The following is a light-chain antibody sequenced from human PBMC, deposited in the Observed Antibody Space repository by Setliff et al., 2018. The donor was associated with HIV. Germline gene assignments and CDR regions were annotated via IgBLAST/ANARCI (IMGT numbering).Light chain of an antibody. Sequence: SYELTQPPSLSVAPGKTAKITCGGNNIGSKSVQWYQQKPGQAPVPVIYYNSDRPSGIPERFSGSNSGNTATLTISGVEAVDEADYYCQVWDMFSHYVFGSGTKVTVL. CDR1: NIGSKS. J-gene: IGLJ1*01. CDR2: YNS. CDR3: QVWDMFSHYV. V-gene: IGLV3-21*04.